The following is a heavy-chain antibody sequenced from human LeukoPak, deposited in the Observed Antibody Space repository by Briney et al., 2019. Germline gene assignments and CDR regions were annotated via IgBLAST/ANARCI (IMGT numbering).Heavy chain of an antibody. J-gene: IGHJ4*02. CDR3: ARDSSSTHYFDS. CDR1: GVTFSGNW. Sequence: PGGSLRLSCAASGVTFSGNWMTWVRQAPGKGLEWVANIKQDGSEKYYVDSVKGRFTISRDNAKNSLYLQMNNLRAEDTAVYYCARDSSSTHYFDSWGQGTLVTVSS. D-gene: IGHD6-13*01. CDR2: IKQDGSEK. V-gene: IGHV3-7*01.